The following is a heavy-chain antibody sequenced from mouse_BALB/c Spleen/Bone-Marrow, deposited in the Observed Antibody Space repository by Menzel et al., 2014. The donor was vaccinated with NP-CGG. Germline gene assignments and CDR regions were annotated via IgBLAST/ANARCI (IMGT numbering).Heavy chain of an antibody. CDR2: IDPANGNT. Sequence: VQLQQSGAVLVKPGASVKLSCTASGFTIKDSSMHWVKQRPEQGLEWIGAIDPANGNTKYDQKFQGKAAITADTSSNTAYLQLSDLTSEDTGVYYYARWGYYAMDYWGQGTSVTVST. J-gene: IGHJ4*01. CDR1: GFTIKDSS. V-gene: IGHV14-3*02. CDR3: ARWGYYAMDY.